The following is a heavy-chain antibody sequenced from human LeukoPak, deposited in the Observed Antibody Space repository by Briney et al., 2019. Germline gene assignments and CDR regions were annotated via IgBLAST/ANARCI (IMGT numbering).Heavy chain of an antibody. J-gene: IGHJ4*02. D-gene: IGHD5-18*01. Sequence: SETLSLTCTVSGGSISSYYWSWIRQPPGKGLEWIGYIYYSGSTNYNPSLKSRVTISVDTSENQFSLKLSSVTAADTAVYYCARSRGYSYGTTFLDYWGQGTLVTVSS. V-gene: IGHV4-59*12. CDR2: IYYSGST. CDR3: ARSRGYSYGTTFLDY. CDR1: GGSISSYY.